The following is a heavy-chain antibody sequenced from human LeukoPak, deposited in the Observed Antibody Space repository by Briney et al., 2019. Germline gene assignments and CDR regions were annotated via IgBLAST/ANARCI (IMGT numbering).Heavy chain of an antibody. V-gene: IGHV3-23*01. J-gene: IGHJ6*03. Sequence: GGSLRLSCAASGFTFSSYATSWVRQVPGKGLEWVSAISGSGGSTYYADSVKGRFTISRDNSKNTLYLQMNSLRAEDTAVYYCAKVRTRWTMVRGVPYMDVWGKGTTVTVSS. CDR1: GFTFSSYA. D-gene: IGHD3-10*01. CDR2: ISGSGGST. CDR3: AKVRTRWTMVRGVPYMDV.